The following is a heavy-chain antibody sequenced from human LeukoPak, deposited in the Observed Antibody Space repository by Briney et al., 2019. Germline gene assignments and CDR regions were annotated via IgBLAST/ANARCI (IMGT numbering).Heavy chain of an antibody. V-gene: IGHV1-8*03. Sequence: ASVKVSCTASGYTFTSYDINWVRQATGQGLEWMGWMNPNSGNTGYAQTFQGRVTITRNTSISTAYMELSSLRSEDTAVYYCARVRSKSPIGRGYYYYMDVWGKGTTVTISS. CDR2: MNPNSGNT. CDR3: ARVRSKSPIGRGYYYYMDV. J-gene: IGHJ6*03. CDR1: GYTFTSYD. D-gene: IGHD1-26*01.